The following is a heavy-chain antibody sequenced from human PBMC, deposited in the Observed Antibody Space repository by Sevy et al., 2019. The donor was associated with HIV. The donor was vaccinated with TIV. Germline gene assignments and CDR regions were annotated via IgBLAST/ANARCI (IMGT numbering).Heavy chain of an antibody. V-gene: IGHV3-9*01. Sequence: GKSLKISCAASGFTFDDYAMHWIRQAPGKGLEWVAGIYWNSGSIGYADSVKGRFTISRDNAKNSLYLQMNSLRAEDTAFYYCAKDTSPTAYSDAFDIWGQGTMVTVSS. CDR1: GFTFDDYA. CDR2: IYWNSGSI. D-gene: IGHD2-21*01. CDR3: AKDTSPTAYSDAFDI. J-gene: IGHJ3*02.